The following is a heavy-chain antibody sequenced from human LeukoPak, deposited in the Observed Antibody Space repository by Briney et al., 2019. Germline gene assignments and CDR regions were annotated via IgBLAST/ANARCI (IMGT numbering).Heavy chain of an antibody. D-gene: IGHD6-13*01. CDR1: GGSISSYY. CDR2: THYSGST. Sequence: SETLSLTCTVSGGSISSYYWSWLRQPPGKGLEYIGYTHYSGSTNYTPSLKSRVTISLDTSGNQFSLELSSVTAADTALYYCARFVGSSWLAFDIWGQGTMVTVSS. J-gene: IGHJ3*02. V-gene: IGHV4-59*01. CDR3: ARFVGSSWLAFDI.